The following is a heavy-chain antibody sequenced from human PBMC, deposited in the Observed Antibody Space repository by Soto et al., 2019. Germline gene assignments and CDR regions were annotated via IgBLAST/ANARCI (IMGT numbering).Heavy chain of an antibody. V-gene: IGHV1-18*01. CDR3: ARESGSYA. J-gene: IGHJ4*02. D-gene: IGHD1-26*01. Sequence: QVQLVQSGAEVKKPGASVKVSCKASGYTFTSYGISWVRQAPGQGIEWMGWLSAYNGNTNYAQKLQGRVNMTTDTSTRTAYMELRSLRSDEKDVYYCARESGSYAWGQGTLVTVS. CDR2: LSAYNGNT. CDR1: GYTFTSYG.